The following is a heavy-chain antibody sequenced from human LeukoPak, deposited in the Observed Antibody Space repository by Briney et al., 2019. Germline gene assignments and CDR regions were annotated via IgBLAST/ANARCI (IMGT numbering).Heavy chain of an antibody. D-gene: IGHD2-15*01. CDR1: GFTFSDYY. V-gene: IGHV3-11*01. CDR2: ISSSGSTI. CDR3: AKGDCSGGSCYSLRHAFDI. Sequence: PGGSLRLSCAASGFTFSDYYMSWIRQAPGKGLEWVSYISSSGSTIYYADSVKGRFTISRDNAKNSLYLQMNSPRAEDTALYYCAKGDCSGGSCYSLRHAFDIWGQGTMVTVS. J-gene: IGHJ3*02.